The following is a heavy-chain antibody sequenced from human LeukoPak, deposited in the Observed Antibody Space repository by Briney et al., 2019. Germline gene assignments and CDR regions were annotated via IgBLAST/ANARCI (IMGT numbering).Heavy chain of an antibody. V-gene: IGHV3-9*01. D-gene: IGHD5-12*01. CDR1: GFTFDDYA. J-gene: IGHJ5*02. CDR2: ISWNGGDK. CDR3: VKDPFSGYESGTFWFDP. Sequence: PGGSLRLSCGAFGFTFDDYAMYWVRQVPGKGLEWVSGISWNGGDKRYADSVKGRFTISRDNAKKSLYLQMNGLRPEDTALYFCVKDPFSGYESGTFWFDPWGQGARVIVSS.